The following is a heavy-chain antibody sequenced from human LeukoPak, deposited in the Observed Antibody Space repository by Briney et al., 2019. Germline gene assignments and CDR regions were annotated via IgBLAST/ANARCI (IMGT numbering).Heavy chain of an antibody. CDR1: GYTFTNYG. V-gene: IGHV1-18*01. CDR3: ARDPPNTSGRYPYFDS. CDR2: ISAYNGDT. D-gene: IGHD6-19*01. Sequence: ASVKVSCKASGYTFTNYGISWVRQAPGQGLEWMGWISAYNGDTNYAQKFQGRVTMTTDTSTSTAYMELRSLRSDDTAVYFCARDPPNTSGRYPYFDSWGQGTLVTVSS. J-gene: IGHJ4*02.